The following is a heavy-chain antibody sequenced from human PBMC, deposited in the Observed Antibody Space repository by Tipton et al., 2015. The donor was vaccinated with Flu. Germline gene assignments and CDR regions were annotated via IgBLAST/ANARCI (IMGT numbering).Heavy chain of an antibody. CDR3: ARDGYGGNSGLDY. CDR1: GGSISSGGYY. J-gene: IGHJ4*02. CDR2: IYYSGGT. D-gene: IGHD4-23*01. V-gene: IGHV4-31*03. Sequence: TLSLTCTVSGGSISSGGYYWSWIRQHPGKGLEWIGYIYYSGGTYYNPSLKSRVTISVDTSKNQFSLKLSSVTAADTAVYYCARDGYGGNSGLDYWGQGTLVTVSS.